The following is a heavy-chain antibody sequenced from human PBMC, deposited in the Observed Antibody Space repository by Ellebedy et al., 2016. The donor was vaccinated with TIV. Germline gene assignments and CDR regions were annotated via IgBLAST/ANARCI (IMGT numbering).Heavy chain of an antibody. Sequence: AASVKVSCKASGYTFTSYGLSWVRQAPGQGLEWMGWISAYNGHTNYAQNLQGRVTMTSDTSTSTAYMELRSLRSDDTAVYFCARDGSSWYSRYYFDCWGQGTLVTVSS. V-gene: IGHV1-18*04. CDR1: GYTFTSYG. D-gene: IGHD6-13*01. CDR3: ARDGSSWYSRYYFDC. J-gene: IGHJ4*02. CDR2: ISAYNGHT.